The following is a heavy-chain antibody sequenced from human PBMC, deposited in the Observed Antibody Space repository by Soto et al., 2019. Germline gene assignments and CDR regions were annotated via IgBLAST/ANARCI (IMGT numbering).Heavy chain of an antibody. J-gene: IGHJ6*02. CDR2: IWYDGSNK. Sequence: QVQLVESGGGVVQPGRSLRLSCAASGFTFSSYGMHWVRQAPGKGLEWVAVIWYDGSNKYYADSVKGRFTISRDNSKNTLYLQMNSLRAEDTAVYYCARDGYSSSSGYYYYYYGMDVWGQGTTVTVSS. D-gene: IGHD6-6*01. CDR1: GFTFSSYG. CDR3: ARDGYSSSSGYYYYYYGMDV. V-gene: IGHV3-33*01.